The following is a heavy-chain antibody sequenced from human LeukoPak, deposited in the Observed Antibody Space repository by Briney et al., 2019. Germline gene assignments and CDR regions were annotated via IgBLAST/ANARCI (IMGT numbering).Heavy chain of an antibody. CDR3: AKNRGAWGATSYFDS. CDR2: IRHDGSNE. D-gene: IGHD1-26*01. Sequence: PGGSLRLSCAASGFTFRTYGMHWVRQAPGKGLEWVAFIRHDGSNEYYGHSVKGRFTISRDNSKNILYLQMNSLRGDDTAIYYRAKNRGAWGATSYFDSWGQGTLVTVSS. J-gene: IGHJ4*02. CDR1: GFTFRTYG. V-gene: IGHV3-30*02.